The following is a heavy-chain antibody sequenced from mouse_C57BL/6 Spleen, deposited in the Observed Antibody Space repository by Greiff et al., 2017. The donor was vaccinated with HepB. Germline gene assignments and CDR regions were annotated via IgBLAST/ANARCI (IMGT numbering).Heavy chain of an antibody. J-gene: IGHJ1*03. CDR3: SRCPVITTLEGYFDV. CDR2: IDPSDSET. D-gene: IGHD1-1*01. CDR1: GYTFTSYW. Sequence: VQLQQPGAELVRPGSSVKLSCKASGYTFTSYWMHWVKQRPIQGLEWIGNIDPSDSETHYNQKFKDKATLTVDKSSSTAYMQLSSLTSEDSAVYYCSRCPVITTLEGYFDVWGTGTTVTVSS. V-gene: IGHV1-52*01.